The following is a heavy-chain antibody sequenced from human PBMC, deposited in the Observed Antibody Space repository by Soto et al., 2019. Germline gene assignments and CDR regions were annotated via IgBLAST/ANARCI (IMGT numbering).Heavy chain of an antibody. CDR1: GFTFSSYG. CDR3: AKDNCISTSCYRLYNWFDP. D-gene: IGHD2-2*01. J-gene: IGHJ5*02. V-gene: IGHV3-30*18. Sequence: QVQLVESGGGVVQPGRSLRLSCAASGFTFSSYGMHWVRQAPGKGLEWVAVISYGGINKYYADSGKGRFTISRDNSKNTLYMQMNNLRAQDTAVYYCAKDNCISTSCYRLYNWFDPWGQGTLVTVSS. CDR2: ISYGGINK.